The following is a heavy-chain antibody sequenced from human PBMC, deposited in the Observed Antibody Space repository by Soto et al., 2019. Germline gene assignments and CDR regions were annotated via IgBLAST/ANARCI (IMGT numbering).Heavy chain of an antibody. J-gene: IGHJ3*02. CDR3: ARVRGICSGGSCYHDAFDI. V-gene: IGHV4-34*01. D-gene: IGHD2-15*01. CDR1: GGSFSGYY. CDR2: INHSGST. Sequence: QVQLQQWGAGLLKPSETLSLTCAVYGGSFSGYYCSWIRQPPGKGLEWIGEINHSGSTNYNPSLKSRVTISVDTSKHQFSLKLSSVTAADTAVYYCARVRGICSGGSCYHDAFDIWGQGTMVTVSS.